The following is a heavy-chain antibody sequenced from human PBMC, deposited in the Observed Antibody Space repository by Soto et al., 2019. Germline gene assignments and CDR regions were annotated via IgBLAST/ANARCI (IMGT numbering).Heavy chain of an antibody. V-gene: IGHV1-18*04. CDR1: GYTFTSYG. Sequence: VKVSCKASGYTFTSYGISWVRQAPGQGLEWMGWISAYNGNTNYAQKLQGRVTMTTDTSTSTAYMELRSLRSDDTAVHYCARERPYCSSTSCYNPMVYYYYYGMDVWGQGTTVTVSS. CDR2: ISAYNGNT. J-gene: IGHJ6*02. CDR3: ARERPYCSSTSCYNPMVYYYYYGMDV. D-gene: IGHD2-2*02.